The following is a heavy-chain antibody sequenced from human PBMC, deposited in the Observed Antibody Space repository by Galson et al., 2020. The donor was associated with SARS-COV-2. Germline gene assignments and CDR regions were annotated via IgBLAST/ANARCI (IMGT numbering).Heavy chain of an antibody. CDR2: INPNSGGT. Sequence: ASVKVSCKASGYTFTGYYMHWVRQAPGQGLEWMGWINPNSGGTNYAQKFQGRVTMTRDTSISTAYMELSRLRSDDTAMYYCASAAYVAITAPGFDDWGQGTLVTVSS. CDR1: GYTFTGYY. V-gene: IGHV1-2*02. J-gene: IGHJ4*02. D-gene: IGHD6-13*01. CDR3: ASAAYVAITAPGFDD.